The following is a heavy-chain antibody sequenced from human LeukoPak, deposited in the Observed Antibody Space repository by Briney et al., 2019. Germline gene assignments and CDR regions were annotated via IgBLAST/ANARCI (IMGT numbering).Heavy chain of an antibody. CDR2: MNPNSGNT. D-gene: IGHD6-13*01. CDR1: GYTFTSYD. V-gene: IGHV1-8*03. Sequence: GASVKVSCKASGYTFTSYDINWVRQATGQGLEWMGWMNPNSGNTGYAQKFQGRVTITRNTSISTAYMELSSLRSEDTAVYYCARALIAAAGRSFDPWAREPWSPSPQ. J-gene: IGHJ5*02. CDR3: ARALIAAAGRSFDP.